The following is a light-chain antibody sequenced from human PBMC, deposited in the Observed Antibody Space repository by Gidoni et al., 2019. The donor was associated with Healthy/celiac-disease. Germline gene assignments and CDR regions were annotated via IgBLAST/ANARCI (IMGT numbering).Light chain of an antibody. J-gene: IGKJ2*01. CDR1: QSVLYSSNNKNY. CDR2: WAS. Sequence: DIVMRQSPDSLAVSLGERATINCKSSQSVLYSSNNKNYLAWYQQKPGQPPKLLIHWASTRESGVPDRFSGSGSGTDFTLTISRLQAEDVAVYYCQQYYSTPMYTFGQGTKLEIK. CDR3: QQYYSTPMYT. V-gene: IGKV4-1*01.